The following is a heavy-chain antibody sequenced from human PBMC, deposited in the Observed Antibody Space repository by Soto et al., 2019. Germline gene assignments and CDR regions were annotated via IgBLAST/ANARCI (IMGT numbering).Heavy chain of an antibody. D-gene: IGHD3-9*01. CDR2: INAGNGNT. CDR1: GYTFTSYA. J-gene: IGHJ4*02. V-gene: IGHV1-3*01. CDR3: ARKTRYFDWSPFDY. Sequence: ASVKVSCKASGYTFTSYAMHWVRQAPGQRLEWMGWINAGNGNTKYSQKFQGRVTITRDTSASTAYMELSSLRSEDTAVYYCARKTRYFDWSPFDYWGQGTLVTVSS.